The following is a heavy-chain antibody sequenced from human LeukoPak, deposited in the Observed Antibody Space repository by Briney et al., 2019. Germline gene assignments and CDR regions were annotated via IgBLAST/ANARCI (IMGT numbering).Heavy chain of an antibody. CDR3: AGATPLLLWFGESSDAFDI. V-gene: IGHV3-11*01. CDR2: ISSSGSTI. CDR1: GFTFSDYY. J-gene: IGHJ3*02. D-gene: IGHD3-10*01. Sequence: GGSLRLSCAASGFTFSDYYMSWIRQAPGKGLEWVSYISSSGSTIYYADSVKGRFTISRDNAKNSLYLQMNSLRAEDTAVYYCAGATPLLLWFGESSDAFDIWGQGTMVTVSS.